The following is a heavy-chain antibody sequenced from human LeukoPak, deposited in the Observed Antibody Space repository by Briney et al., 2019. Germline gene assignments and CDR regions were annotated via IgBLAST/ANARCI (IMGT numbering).Heavy chain of an antibody. Sequence: SETLSLTCTVSGGSISSGDYYWSWIRQPPGKGLEWIGYIYYSGSTYYNPSLKSRVTISVDTSKNQFSLKLSSVTAADTAVYYCARGGRGYSGYALRDWGQGTLVTVSS. J-gene: IGHJ4*02. D-gene: IGHD5-12*01. CDR2: IYYSGST. CDR1: GGSISSGDYY. CDR3: ARGGRGYSGYALRD. V-gene: IGHV4-30-4*01.